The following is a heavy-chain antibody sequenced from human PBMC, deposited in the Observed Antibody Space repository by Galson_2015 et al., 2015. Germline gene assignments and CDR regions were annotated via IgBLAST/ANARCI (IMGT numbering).Heavy chain of an antibody. V-gene: IGHV3-23*01. D-gene: IGHD6-6*01. Sequence: LRLSCAASGFTFSSYAMSWVRQAPGKGLEWVSGVSSSGGSTYADSVKGRFTISRDNSKNTLYLQMDSLRADDTAVYYCANPGYSCSGYYSGQGTLVTVSS. CDR2: VSSSGGST. CDR1: GFTFSSYA. CDR3: ANPGYSCSGYY. J-gene: IGHJ4*02.